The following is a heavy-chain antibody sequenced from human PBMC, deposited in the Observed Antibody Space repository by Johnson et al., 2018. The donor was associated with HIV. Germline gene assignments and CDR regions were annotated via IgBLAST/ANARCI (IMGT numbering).Heavy chain of an antibody. J-gene: IGHJ3*01. CDR1: GFTFDDYT. CDR3: AKDGYSGSYHGAFDF. D-gene: IGHD1-26*01. Sequence: VQLVESGGGVVRPGGSLRLSCAASGFTFDDYTMHWVRQAPGKGLEWVSLISWDGGSTYYADSVKGRFTIPRDNSNNSLYLQMNSLRTEDTALYYCAKDGYSGSYHGAFDFWGQGTIVTVSS. CDR2: ISWDGGST. V-gene: IGHV3-43*01.